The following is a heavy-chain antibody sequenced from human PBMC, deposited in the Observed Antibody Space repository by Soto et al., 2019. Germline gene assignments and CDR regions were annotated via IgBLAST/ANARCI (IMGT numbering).Heavy chain of an antibody. J-gene: IGHJ6*02. CDR3: YGVPAAMHYYYYGMDV. CDR2: IRTKGYGGTT. V-gene: IGHV3-49*03. CDR1: GFTFGDHY. Sequence: GGSLRLSCTTSGFTFGDHYISWFRQAPGKGLEWVGFIRTKGYGGTTDYAAPVKGRFTISRDDSKNTLYLQMNSLKTEDTAVYYCYGVPAAMHYYYYGMDVWGQGTTVTVSS. D-gene: IGHD2-2*01.